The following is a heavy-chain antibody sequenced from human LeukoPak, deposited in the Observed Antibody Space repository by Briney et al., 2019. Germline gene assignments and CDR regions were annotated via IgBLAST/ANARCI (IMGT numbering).Heavy chain of an antibody. CDR2: INYSGST. CDR3: ARGPAVAGSNWYFDL. Sequence: GSLRLSCAASGFTFSSYATSWVRQAPGKGLEWIGEINYSGSTKYNPSLESRGTMSVDTSKNQFSLKLRSVTAADTAVYHCARGPAVAGSNWYFDLWGRGTPVSVSS. J-gene: IGHJ2*01. V-gene: IGHV4-34*01. D-gene: IGHD6-19*01. CDR1: GFTFSSYA.